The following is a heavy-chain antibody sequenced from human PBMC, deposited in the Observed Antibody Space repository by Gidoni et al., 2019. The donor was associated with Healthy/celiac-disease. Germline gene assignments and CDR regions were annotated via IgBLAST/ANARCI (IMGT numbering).Heavy chain of an antibody. CDR3: ARGKYYYDSSGL. J-gene: IGHJ4*02. D-gene: IGHD3-22*01. Sequence: VQLVASGGGVVQPGRSLRLSCAASGFTFSSYAMHWVRQAPGKGLEWVAVISYDGSNKYYADSVKGRFTISRDNSKNTLYLQMNSLRAEDTAVYYCARGKYYYDSSGLWGQGTLVTVSS. CDR2: ISYDGSNK. CDR1: GFTFSSYA. V-gene: IGHV3-30-3*01.